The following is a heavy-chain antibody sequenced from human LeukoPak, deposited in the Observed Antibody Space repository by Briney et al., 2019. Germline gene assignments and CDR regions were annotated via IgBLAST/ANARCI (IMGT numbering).Heavy chain of an antibody. Sequence: PGGSLRLSCAASGFTFSSCGMHWVRQAPGKGLEWVAVVWFDVSDKYYANSVRGRFTISRDNSKNTVYLEMNSLRAEDTAVYYCARERVVRGSSGYDFDYWGQGTLVTVS. CDR3: ARERVVRGSSGYDFDY. J-gene: IGHJ4*02. V-gene: IGHV3-33*01. D-gene: IGHD5-12*01. CDR1: GFTFSSCG. CDR2: VWFDVSDK.